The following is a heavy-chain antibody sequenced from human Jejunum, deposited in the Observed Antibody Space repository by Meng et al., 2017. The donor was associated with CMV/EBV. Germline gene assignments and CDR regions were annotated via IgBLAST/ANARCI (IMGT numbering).Heavy chain of an antibody. D-gene: IGHD3-22*01. CDR3: ARDPYDGSGPGEGSGYAAFAV. V-gene: IGHV3-7*01. CDR1: W. J-gene: IGHJ3*01. CDR2: IKQDGSEK. Sequence: WMTWVRQAPGKGLEWVANIKQDGSEKYYVDSVKGRFTISRDNVKNSLSLQMNSLGAGDTAVYYCARDPYDGSGPGEGSGYAAFAVWGPGTMVTVSS.